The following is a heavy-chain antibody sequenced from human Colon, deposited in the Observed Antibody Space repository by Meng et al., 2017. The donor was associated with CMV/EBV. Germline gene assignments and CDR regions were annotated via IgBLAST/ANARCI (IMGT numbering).Heavy chain of an antibody. CDR1: GYTFTSYY. CDR2: INPSGGST. V-gene: IGHV1-46*01. J-gene: IGHJ1*01. Sequence: ASVKVSCKASGYTFTSYYMHWVRQDPGQGLEWMGIINPSGGSTSYAQKFQGRVTMTRDTSTDTAYMELNSLRSKNTGVYYCARELTPPAYYSSSRCYTAGYSQHWGQGTLVTVSS. D-gene: IGHD2-2*02. CDR3: ARELTPPAYYSSSRCYTAGYSQH.